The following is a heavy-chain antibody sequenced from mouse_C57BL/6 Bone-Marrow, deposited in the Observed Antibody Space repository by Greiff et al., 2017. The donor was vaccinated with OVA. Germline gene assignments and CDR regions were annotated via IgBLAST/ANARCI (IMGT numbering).Heavy chain of an antibody. J-gene: IGHJ1*03. CDR3: ARCPQGTTVQGYFDV. CDR2: ISYSGST. CDR1: GYSITSDY. Sequence: VQLKESGPGLAKPSQTLSLTCSVTGYSITSDYWNWIRKFPGNKLEYMGYISYSGSTYYNPSLKSRISITRDTSKNQYYLQLNSVTTEDTATYYCARCPQGTTVQGYFDVWGTGTTVTVSS. V-gene: IGHV3-8*01. D-gene: IGHD1-1*01.